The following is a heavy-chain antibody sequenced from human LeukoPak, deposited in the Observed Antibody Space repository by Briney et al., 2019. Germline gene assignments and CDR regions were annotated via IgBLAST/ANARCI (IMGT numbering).Heavy chain of an antibody. CDR2: ISRSGSNI. D-gene: IGHD3-3*01. CDR3: ARSLYYGDDDNYFDY. CDR1: GFTFSSYE. Sequence: GGSLRLSCAASGFTFSSYEMNWVRQAPGKGLEWVSYISRSGSNIYYGDSVKGRFTISRDNAKNSLCLQMNSLRAEDTAVYYCARSLYYGDDDNYFDYWGQGTLVTVSS. J-gene: IGHJ4*02. V-gene: IGHV3-48*03.